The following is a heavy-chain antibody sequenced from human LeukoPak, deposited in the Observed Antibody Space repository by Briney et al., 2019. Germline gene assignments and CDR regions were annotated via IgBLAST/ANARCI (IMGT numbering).Heavy chain of an antibody. CDR3: AKGVVGPAAYNPFDY. D-gene: IGHD2-2*01. J-gene: IGHJ4*02. CDR2: ISSSGSTI. CDR1: GFTFSSYE. Sequence: GGSLRLSCAASGFTFSSYEMNWVRQAPGKGLGWVSYISSSGSTIYYADSVKGRFTISRDNAKNSLYLQMNSLRAEDTAVYYCAKGVVGPAAYNPFDYWGQGTLVTVSS. V-gene: IGHV3-48*03.